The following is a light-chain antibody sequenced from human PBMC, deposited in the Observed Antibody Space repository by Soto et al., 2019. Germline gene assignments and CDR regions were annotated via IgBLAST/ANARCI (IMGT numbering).Light chain of an antibody. CDR1: QSVSSN. J-gene: IGKJ4*01. CDR3: QQYNNWPLT. CDR2: GSS. V-gene: IGKV3-15*01. Sequence: EIVMTQSPATLSVSPGERATLSCRASQSVSSNLAWYQQKTGQAPRLLIYGSSTRATGIPGRFSGSGPGTEFTLSISSLQSEDFAVYYCQQYNNWPLTFGGGTKVEIK.